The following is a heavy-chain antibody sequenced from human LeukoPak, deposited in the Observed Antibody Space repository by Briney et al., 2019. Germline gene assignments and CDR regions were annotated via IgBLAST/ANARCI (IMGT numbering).Heavy chain of an antibody. CDR1: GFTFSSYG. CDR2: IRYDGSNK. J-gene: IGHJ4*02. CDR3: ASKWFCGGDCYYQIDF. D-gene: IGHD2-21*02. Sequence: GGSLRLSCAASGFTFSSYGMHWVRQAPGKGLEWVAFIRYDGSNKYYADSVKGRFTISRDNSKNTLYLQMNSLRAEDTAVYYCASKWFCGGDCYYQIDFWGQGTLVTVSS. V-gene: IGHV3-30*02.